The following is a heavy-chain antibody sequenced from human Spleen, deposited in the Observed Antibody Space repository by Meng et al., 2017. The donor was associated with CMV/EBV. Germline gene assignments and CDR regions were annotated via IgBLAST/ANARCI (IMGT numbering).Heavy chain of an antibody. V-gene: IGHV4-31*03. J-gene: IGHJ5*02. D-gene: IGHD1-26*01. CDR2: IYYSGST. CDR1: GGSISSGGYY. CDR3: AREIAFSGASWFDP. Sequence: SETLSLTCTVSGGSISSGGYYWSWIRQHPGKGLEWIGYIYYSGSTYYNPSLKSRVTISVDTSKNQFSLKLSFVTAADTAVYYCAREIAFSGASWFDPWGQGTLVTVSS.